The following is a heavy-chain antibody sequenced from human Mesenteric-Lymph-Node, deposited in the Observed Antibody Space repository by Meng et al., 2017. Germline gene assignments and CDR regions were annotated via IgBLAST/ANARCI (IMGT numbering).Heavy chain of an antibody. J-gene: IGHJ4*02. CDR2: INPSTGFT. D-gene: IGHD1-20*01. Sequence: ASVTVSCKASGYTFIDYYVHWVRQAPGQGLEWMGRINPSTGFTEYGQKFQGRVTVPRDTSITTAYVELSRLSSDDTAVYYCVRSFINGAHPRDYWGQGTLVTVSS. CDR1: GYTFIDYY. CDR3: VRSFINGAHPRDY. V-gene: IGHV1-2*06.